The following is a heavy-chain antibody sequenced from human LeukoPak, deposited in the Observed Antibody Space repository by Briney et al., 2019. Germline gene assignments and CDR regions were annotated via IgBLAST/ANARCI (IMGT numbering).Heavy chain of an antibody. Sequence: ASVKVSCKASGYTFTGYYMHWVRQAPGQGREWMGIINPSGGSTSYAQKFQGRVTMTRDMSTSTVYMELSSLRSEDTAVYYCARDRAVLLWFGVQRYYYYMDVWGKGTTVTVSS. CDR3: ARDRAVLLWFGVQRYYYYMDV. J-gene: IGHJ6*03. D-gene: IGHD3-10*01. CDR1: GYTFTGYY. CDR2: INPSGGST. V-gene: IGHV1-46*01.